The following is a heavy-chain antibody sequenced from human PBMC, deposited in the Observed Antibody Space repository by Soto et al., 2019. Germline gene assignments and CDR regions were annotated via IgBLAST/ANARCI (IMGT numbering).Heavy chain of an antibody. J-gene: IGHJ5*01. V-gene: IGHV2-5*02. CDR3: SNRTTTVTCWFDP. D-gene: IGHD4-17*01. CDR2: IYWDDDK. Sequence: QITLKESGPTLVKPTQTLTLTCTFSGFSLTTSGEGVRWIRQPPGKALESLALIYWDDDKRYSPSLKSTLTITKGTSKYQVVPTMTNMDPADTATYFCSNRTTTVTCWFDPWGQGTLVTVAS. CDR1: GFSLTTSGEG.